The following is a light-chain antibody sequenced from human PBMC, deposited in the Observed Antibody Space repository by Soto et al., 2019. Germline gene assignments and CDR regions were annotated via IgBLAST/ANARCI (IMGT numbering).Light chain of an antibody. Sequence: QSALTQPASVSGSPGQSITISCTGSSSDIGGYNYVSWYRQYPGKAPNLIIYDINRRPSGISNRFSGSKSANTASLIISGLQADDEADYYCSSYTSSSTLLFGGGTKLTVL. CDR2: DIN. CDR1: SSDIGGYNY. J-gene: IGLJ3*02. V-gene: IGLV2-14*01. CDR3: SSYTSSSTLL.